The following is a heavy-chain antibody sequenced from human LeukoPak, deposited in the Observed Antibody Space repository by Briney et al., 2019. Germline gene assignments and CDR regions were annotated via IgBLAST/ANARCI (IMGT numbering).Heavy chain of an antibody. CDR2: ISSSSSYI. CDR1: GFTFSSYS. J-gene: IGHJ5*02. CDR3: ARRIAAAGNNWFDP. Sequence: GGSLRLSCAASGFTFSSYSMNWVRQAPAKGLEWVSSISSSSSYIYYADSVKGRFTISRDNAKNSLYLQMNSLRAEDTAVYYCARRIAAAGNNWFDPWGQGTLVTVSS. D-gene: IGHD6-13*01. V-gene: IGHV3-21*01.